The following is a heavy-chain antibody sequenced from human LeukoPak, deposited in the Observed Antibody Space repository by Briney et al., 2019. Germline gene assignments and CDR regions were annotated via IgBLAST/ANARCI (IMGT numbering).Heavy chain of an antibody. CDR2: IWYDGSNK. D-gene: IGHD6-19*01. CDR3: ARDKSSGWSRYFDY. V-gene: IGHV3-33*01. CDR1: GFTFSSYG. Sequence: GGSLRLSCAASGFTFSSYGMHWVRQAPGKGLEWVAVIWYDGSNKYYADSVKGRFTISRDNSKNTLYLQMNSLRAEDTAVYYCARDKSSGWSRYFDYWGQGTLITVSS. J-gene: IGHJ4*02.